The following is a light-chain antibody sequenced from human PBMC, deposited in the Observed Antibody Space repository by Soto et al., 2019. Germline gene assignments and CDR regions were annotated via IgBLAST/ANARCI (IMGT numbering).Light chain of an antibody. CDR1: QGISSY. J-gene: IGKJ1*01. V-gene: IGKV1-8*01. CDR2: AAS. CDR3: QQYYSYPLWT. Sequence: IQMTQSPSTLSASVGDRVTITCRASQGISSYLAWYQQKPGKAPKLLIYAASTLQSGVPSRFSGSGSGTDFTLTISCLQSEDFATYYCQQYYSYPLWTFGQGTKV.